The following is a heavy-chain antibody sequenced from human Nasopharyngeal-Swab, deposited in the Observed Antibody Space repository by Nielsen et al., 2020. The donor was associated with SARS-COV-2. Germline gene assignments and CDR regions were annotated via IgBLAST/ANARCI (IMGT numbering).Heavy chain of an antibody. J-gene: IGHJ2*01. D-gene: IGHD1-1*01. CDR3: ATSLGGHDDWNFDL. Sequence: GGSLRLSCAASGFTFSSYGMHWVRQAPGKGLEWVAVIWYDGSNKYYADSVKGRFTISRDNSKNSLYLQMNSLRGEDTAVYYCATSLGGHDDWNFDLWGRGTLVTVSS. CDR1: GFTFSSYG. CDR2: IWYDGSNK. V-gene: IGHV3-33*01.